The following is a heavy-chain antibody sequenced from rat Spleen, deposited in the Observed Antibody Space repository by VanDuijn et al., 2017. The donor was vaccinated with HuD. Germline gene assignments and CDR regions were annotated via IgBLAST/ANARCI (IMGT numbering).Heavy chain of an antibody. D-gene: IGHD1-9*01. CDR2: ISYDGSST. Sequence: EVQLVESGGGLVQPGRSLKLSCAASGFTFSNYGMAWVRQAPTKGLEWVATISYDGSSTYYRDSVKGRFTISRDNAKSTLYLQMDSLRSEDTATYYCARHDYGYNSYGGQGVIVTVSS. V-gene: IGHV5-29*01. J-gene: IGHJ2*01. CDR1: GFTFSNYG. CDR3: ARHDYGYNSY.